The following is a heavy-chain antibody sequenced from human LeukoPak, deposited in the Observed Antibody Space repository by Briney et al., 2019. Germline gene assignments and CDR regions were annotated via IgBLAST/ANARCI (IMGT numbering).Heavy chain of an antibody. CDR2: ITGSGGIS. CDR1: GFTFSSYA. V-gene: IGHV3-23*01. Sequence: PGGSLRLSCAASGFTFSSYAMTWVRQAPGKGLEWVSVITGSGGISYYADSVKGRFTISRDNSKNTLDLQMNSLRAEDTAVHYCAKGARPDYWGQGTLVTVSS. CDR3: AKGARPDY. J-gene: IGHJ4*02. D-gene: IGHD6-6*01.